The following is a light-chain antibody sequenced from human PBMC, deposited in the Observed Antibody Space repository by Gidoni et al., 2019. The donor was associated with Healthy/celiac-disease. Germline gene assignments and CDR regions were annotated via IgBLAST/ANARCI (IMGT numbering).Light chain of an antibody. CDR1: SSDVGNYNY. J-gene: IGLJ3*02. CDR3: SSYTNSNTWM. CDR2: DVN. Sequence: QSALTQPASVSGSPGPSITISGAGTSSDVGNYNYVSSDQQHPSKAPKLRIYDVNIRPTGVSNRFSGSRSGYTASLTMSRLLAEDEADYYCSSYTNSNTWMFGGGTKLTVL. V-gene: IGLV2-14*03.